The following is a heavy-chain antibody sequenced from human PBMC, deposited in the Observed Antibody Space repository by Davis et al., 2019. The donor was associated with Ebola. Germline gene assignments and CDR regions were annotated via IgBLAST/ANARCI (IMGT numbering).Heavy chain of an antibody. CDR1: GGSFNTYH. Sequence: MPSETLSLTCAVYGGSFNTYHWSWIRQPPGRGLEWIGEINHIGSTNYNPSLKSRVTISVDTSKNQFSLKLSSVTAADTAVYYCARFSRELAFREISFDYWGQGTLVTVSS. V-gene: IGHV4-34*01. CDR3: ARFSRELAFREISFDY. D-gene: IGHD1-26*01. J-gene: IGHJ4*02. CDR2: INHIGST.